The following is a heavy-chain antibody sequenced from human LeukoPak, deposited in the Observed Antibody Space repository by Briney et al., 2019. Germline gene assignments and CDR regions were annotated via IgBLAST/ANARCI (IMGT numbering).Heavy chain of an antibody. CDR3: ARTSGSTLDDAFDI. D-gene: IGHD6-19*01. Sequence: ASVKVSCKASGYTFTSYGISWVRQAPGQGLEWMGWISAYNGNTNYAQKLQGRVTMTTDTSTSTAYMELRSLRSDDTAVYYCARTSGSTLDDAFDIWGQGTMVTVSS. J-gene: IGHJ3*02. CDR2: ISAYNGNT. CDR1: GYTFTSYG. V-gene: IGHV1-18*01.